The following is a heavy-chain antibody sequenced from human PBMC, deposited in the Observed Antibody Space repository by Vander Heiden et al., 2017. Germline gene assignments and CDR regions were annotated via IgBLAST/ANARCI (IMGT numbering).Heavy chain of an antibody. CDR3: ARHKGGLSTVYYFDY. D-gene: IGHD4-17*01. V-gene: IGHV4-39*01. CDR2: IYYSGST. Sequence: QLQRQESGPGLVKPSETLSLTCTVSGSSISNGSSYWGWTRQTPGKGLEWIGSIYYSGSTYYNPSLKSRVTISVDTSKNQFSLKLSSVTAADTAVYYCARHKGGLSTVYYFDYWGQGTLVTVSS. J-gene: IGHJ4*02. CDR1: GSSISNGSSY.